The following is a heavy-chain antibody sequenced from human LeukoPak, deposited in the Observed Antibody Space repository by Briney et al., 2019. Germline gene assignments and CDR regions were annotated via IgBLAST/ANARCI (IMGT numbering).Heavy chain of an antibody. CDR1: GFTFSSYA. Sequence: GGSLRLSCAASGFTFSSYAMSWVRQAPGKGLEWVSAISGSGGSTYYADSVKGRFTISSDNSKNTRYLQMNSLRAEDTAVYYCAKDLDSSGYYFDYWGQGTLVTVSS. J-gene: IGHJ4*02. V-gene: IGHV3-23*01. CDR3: AKDLDSSGYYFDY. D-gene: IGHD3-22*01. CDR2: ISGSGGST.